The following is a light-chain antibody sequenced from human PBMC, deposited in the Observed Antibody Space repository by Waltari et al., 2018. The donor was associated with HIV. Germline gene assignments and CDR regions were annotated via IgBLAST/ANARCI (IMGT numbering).Light chain of an antibody. J-gene: IGLJ1*01. CDR3: RSYAGTYTYV. CDR1: SSDVCVYDY. Sequence: QSALTQPRSVSGSPGQTVTISCTGTSSDVCVYDYVSWFQQHPDKAPKLIIYDVGQRTSGVPDRFSGSKSGNTAFLTISGLQAEDEADYYCRSYAGTYTYVFGSGTEVTAL. CDR2: DVG. V-gene: IGLV2-11*01.